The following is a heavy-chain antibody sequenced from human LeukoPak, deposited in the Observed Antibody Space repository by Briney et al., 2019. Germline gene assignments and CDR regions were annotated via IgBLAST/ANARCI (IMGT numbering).Heavy chain of an antibody. V-gene: IGHV3-21*03. CDR1: GFTFSSYS. J-gene: IGHJ5*02. CDR2: INSSSSYI. CDR3: ARDPDPSITMVRGIWFDP. D-gene: IGHD3-10*01. Sequence: PGGSLTLSCAASGFTFSSYSMNWVRQAPGKGLEWVSYINSSSSYIYYADSEKRRFTISRDYAKHSLYLQMNSLRDEDTAVYDCARDPDPSITMVRGIWFDPWGQGTLVSVSS.